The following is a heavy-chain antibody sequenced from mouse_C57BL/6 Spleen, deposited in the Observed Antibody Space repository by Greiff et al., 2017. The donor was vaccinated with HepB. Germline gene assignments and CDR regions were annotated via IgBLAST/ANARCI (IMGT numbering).Heavy chain of an antibody. D-gene: IGHD1-1*01. CDR3: ARVTHYGSSFYAMDY. J-gene: IGHJ4*01. Sequence: EVQRVESGPGLVKPSQSLSLTCSVTGYSITSGYYWNWIRQFPGNKLEWMGYISYDGSNNYNPSLKNRISITRDTSKNQFFLKLNSVTTEDTATYYCARVTHYGSSFYAMDYWGQGTSVTVSS. V-gene: IGHV3-6*01. CDR1: GYSITSGYY. CDR2: ISYDGSN.